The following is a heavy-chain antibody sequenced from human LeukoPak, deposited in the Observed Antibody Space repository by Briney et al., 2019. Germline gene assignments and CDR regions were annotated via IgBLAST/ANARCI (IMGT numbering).Heavy chain of an antibody. D-gene: IGHD4-17*01. CDR2: TKSKTDGGTT. CDR3: TTDPYLRNDYGDYEDFGY. Sequence: NPGGSLRLSCAASGFTFSNAWMNWVRQAPGKGLEWVGPTKSKTDGGTTDYAAPVKGRFTISRDDSKNTLYLQMNSLKTEDTAVYYCTTDPYLRNDYGDYEDFGYWGQGTLVTVSS. V-gene: IGHV3-15*01. CDR1: GFTFSNAW. J-gene: IGHJ4*02.